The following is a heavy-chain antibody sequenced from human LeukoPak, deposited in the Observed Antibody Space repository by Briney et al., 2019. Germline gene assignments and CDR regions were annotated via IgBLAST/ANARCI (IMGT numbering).Heavy chain of an antibody. CDR3: ARDYDFWSGLDC. CDR2: ISSSSSYI. D-gene: IGHD3-3*01. CDR1: GFTFSTCA. Sequence: PGGSLRLSCVASGFTFSTCAMSWVRQAPGKGLEWVSSISSSSSYIYYADSVKGRFTISRDNAKNSLYLQMNSLRAEDTAVYYCARDYDFWSGLDCWGQGTLVTVSS. J-gene: IGHJ4*02. V-gene: IGHV3-21*01.